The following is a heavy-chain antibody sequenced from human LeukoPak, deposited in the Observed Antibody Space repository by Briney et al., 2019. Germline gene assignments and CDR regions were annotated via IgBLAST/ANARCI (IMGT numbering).Heavy chain of an antibody. CDR3: ARYRYTSGLYFFDY. CDR1: VSSGPISNYY. CDR2: MYYSGST. V-gene: IGHV4-59*01. Sequence: SETLSLTCTVSVSSGPISNYYWSWIRQPTGMGLEWIGYMYYSGSTNYNPSLESRLTTSVDMSKNQFSLRLSSVTAADTAVYYCARYRYTSGLYFFDYWARESWSPSPQ. J-gene: IGHJ4*02. D-gene: IGHD6-19*01.